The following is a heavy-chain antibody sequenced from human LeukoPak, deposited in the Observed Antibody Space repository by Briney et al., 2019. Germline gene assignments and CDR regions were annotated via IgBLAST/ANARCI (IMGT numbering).Heavy chain of an antibody. D-gene: IGHD2-2*01. CDR1: GFTFSIYA. J-gene: IGHJ4*02. CDR2: ISGSGGST. Sequence: GGSLRLSCAASGFTFSIYAMSWVRQAPGKGLEWVSAISGSGGSTYYADSVKGRFTISRDNFKNTLYLQMNSLRAEDTAVYSCAKEGDIVVVPGFDYWGQGTLVTVSS. V-gene: IGHV3-23*01. CDR3: AKEGDIVVVPGFDY.